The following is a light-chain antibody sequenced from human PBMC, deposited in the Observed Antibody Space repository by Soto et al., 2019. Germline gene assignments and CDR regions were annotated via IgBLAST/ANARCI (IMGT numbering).Light chain of an antibody. CDR2: DAY. Sequence: DIQMTQSPSTLSAFVGDRVTITCRASQCISSWLTWYQQKPGKAPQLLIYDAYNVESGVPSRFSGSGYGTEFTLTISRLQPDDFETYYCQQYNSAYTFGQGTKLEI. CDR3: QQYNSAYT. J-gene: IGKJ2*01. V-gene: IGKV1-5*01. CDR1: QCISSW.